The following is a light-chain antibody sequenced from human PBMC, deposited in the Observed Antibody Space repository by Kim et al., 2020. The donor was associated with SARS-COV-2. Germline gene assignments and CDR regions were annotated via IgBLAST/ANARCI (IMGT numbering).Light chain of an antibody. CDR3: CSYAGSYGVV. CDR2: DVT. Sequence: GQSVTMSCAGDSSEVGSYNHVSWYQQHQGKAPKLMIYDVTTRPSGGADRFAGSKSGNTASLTISGLQAEDEADYYCCSYAGSYGVVFGGGTQLTVL. CDR1: SSEVGSYNH. V-gene: IGLV2-11*01. J-gene: IGLJ2*01.